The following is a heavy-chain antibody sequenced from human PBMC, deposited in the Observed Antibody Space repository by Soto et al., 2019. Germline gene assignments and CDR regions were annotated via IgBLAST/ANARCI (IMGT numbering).Heavy chain of an antibody. V-gene: IGHV1-18*01. Sequence: ASVKVSCKASGYTFTIYGISWVRQAHGQGLEWMGWISAYNGNTNYAQKLQGRVTMTTDTSTSTAYMELRSLRSDDTAVYYCARNYYDSSGYYYVWFDPWGQGTLVTVSS. D-gene: IGHD3-22*01. CDR2: ISAYNGNT. CDR3: ARNYYDSSGYYYVWFDP. CDR1: GYTFTIYG. J-gene: IGHJ5*02.